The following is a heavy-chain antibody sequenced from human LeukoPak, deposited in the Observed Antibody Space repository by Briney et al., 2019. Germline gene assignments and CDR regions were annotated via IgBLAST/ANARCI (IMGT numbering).Heavy chain of an antibody. D-gene: IGHD1-26*01. J-gene: IGHJ3*02. V-gene: IGHV1-69*06. CDR3: ARGGYYGDDAFDI. Sequence: SVKVSCKASGGTFSSYAISWVRQAPGQGLEWMGGIIPIFGTANYTQKFQGRVTITADKSTSTAYMELSSLRSEDTAVYYCARGGYYGDDAFDIWGQRTMVTVSS. CDR1: GGTFSSYA. CDR2: IIPIFGTA.